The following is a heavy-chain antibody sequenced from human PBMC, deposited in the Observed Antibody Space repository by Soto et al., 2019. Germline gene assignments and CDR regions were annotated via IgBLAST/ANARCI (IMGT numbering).Heavy chain of an antibody. D-gene: IGHD3-3*01. J-gene: IGHJ6*02. CDR3: ARDLRRYDFWSGYWNYYYYYGMDV. CDR2: INPNSGGT. V-gene: IGHV1-2*02. Sequence: ASVKVSCKASGYTFTGYYMHWVRQAPGQGLEWMGWINPNSGGTNYAQKFQGRVTMTRDTSISTAYMELSRLRSDDTAVYCCARDLRRYDFWSGYWNYYYYYGMDVWGQGTTVTVSS. CDR1: GYTFTGYY.